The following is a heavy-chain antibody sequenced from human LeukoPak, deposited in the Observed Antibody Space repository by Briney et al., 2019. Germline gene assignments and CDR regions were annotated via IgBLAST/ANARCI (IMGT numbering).Heavy chain of an antibody. CDR1: GYSFTSYW. V-gene: IGHV5-51*01. J-gene: IGHJ3*02. CDR3: ARYSNCANDAFDI. Sequence: GESLKISCKGSGYSFTSYWIGWVRQMPGKGLEWMGIIYPGDSDTRYSPSFQGQVTISADKSISTAYLQWSSLKASDTAMYYCARYSNCANDAFDIWGQGTMVTVSS. CDR2: IYPGDSDT. D-gene: IGHD4-11*01.